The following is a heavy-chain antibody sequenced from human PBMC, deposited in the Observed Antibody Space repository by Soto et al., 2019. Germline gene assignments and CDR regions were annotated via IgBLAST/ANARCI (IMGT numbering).Heavy chain of an antibody. V-gene: IGHV3-30*18. CDR3: AKGDLIVATPTPLIDY. D-gene: IGHD5-12*01. CDR2: ISYDGSNK. CDR1: GSTFSSYG. Sequence: GGSLRLSCAASGSTFSSYGMHWVRQAPGKGLEWVAVISYDGSNKYYADSVKGRFTISRDNSKNTLYLQMNSLRAEDTAVYYCAKGDLIVATPTPLIDYWGQGTLVTVSS. J-gene: IGHJ4*02.